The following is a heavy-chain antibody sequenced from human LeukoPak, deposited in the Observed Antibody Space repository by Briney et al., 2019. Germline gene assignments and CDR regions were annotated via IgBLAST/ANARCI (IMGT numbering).Heavy chain of an antibody. V-gene: IGHV4-39*07. CDR2: MYHSWST. J-gene: IGHJ6*03. CDR1: GGSININNYY. D-gene: IGHD1-26*01. CDR3: ARAAGGWDKYYYYYVDV. Sequence: SETLSLTCTVSGGSININNYYWVWIRQPPGKGLEWIGSMYHSWSTYHNPSLKGRVTIALDTSKNQFSLKLSSVTAADTAVYCARAAGGWDKYYYYYVDVWGKGTTVTVSS.